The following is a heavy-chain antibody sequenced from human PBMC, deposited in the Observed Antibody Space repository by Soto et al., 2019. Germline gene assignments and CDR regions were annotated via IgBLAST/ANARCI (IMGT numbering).Heavy chain of an antibody. D-gene: IGHD2-21*02. CDR3: VRVLQVVPCAYCGADPLLGWFAP. CDR1: GGTFSNYV. CDR2: IIPIFGTT. J-gene: IGHJ5*02. V-gene: IGHV1-69*13. Sequence: AVKGYFNASGGTFSNYVISWVRQAPGQGLDCIGGIIPIFGTTNYAQNFQGRVTITADESTSTAYMELSSLRSEDTAVYYCVRVLQVVPCAYCGADPLLGWFAPWGQGTLVTVPS.